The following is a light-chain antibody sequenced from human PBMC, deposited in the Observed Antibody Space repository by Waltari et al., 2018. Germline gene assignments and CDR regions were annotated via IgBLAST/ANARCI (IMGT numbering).Light chain of an antibody. CDR3: QQYGSSQYT. Sequence: EIVLTQSPGTLSLSPGERATLPCRASQSVSSSYLAWYQHKPGQAPRLLIYGASSRATGIPDRFSASGSGTDFTLTISRLEPEDFAVYYCQQYGSSQYTFGQGTNLEIK. J-gene: IGKJ2*01. V-gene: IGKV3-20*01. CDR1: QSVSSSY. CDR2: GAS.